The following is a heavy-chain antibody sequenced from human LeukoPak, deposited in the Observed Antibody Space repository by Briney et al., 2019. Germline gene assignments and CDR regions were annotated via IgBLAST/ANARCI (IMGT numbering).Heavy chain of an antibody. CDR1: GYTFTSYD. Sequence: ASVKVSCKASGYTFTSYDINWVRQATGQGLEWMGWMNPNSGNTGYAQKFQGRVTITRNTSISTAYMELSSLRSEDTAVYYCARGTRLAVAGTVYYYYYYYMDVWGKGTTVTVSS. CDR3: ARGTRLAVAGTVYYYYYYYMDV. CDR2: MNPNSGNT. V-gene: IGHV1-8*03. D-gene: IGHD6-19*01. J-gene: IGHJ6*03.